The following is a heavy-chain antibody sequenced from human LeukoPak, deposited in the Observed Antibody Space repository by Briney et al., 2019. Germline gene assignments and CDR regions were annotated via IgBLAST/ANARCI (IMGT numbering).Heavy chain of an antibody. CDR2: IIPIFGTA. CDR3: ARRAYSSSLDY. D-gene: IGHD6-13*01. V-gene: IGHV1-69*13. J-gene: IGHJ4*02. CDR1: GGTFSSYA. Sequence: GASVKVSCKASGGTFSSYAISWVRQAPGQGLEWMGGIIPIFGTANYAQKFQGRVTLTADESTSTAYMELSSLRSEDTAVYSCARRAYSSSLDYWGQGTLVTVSS.